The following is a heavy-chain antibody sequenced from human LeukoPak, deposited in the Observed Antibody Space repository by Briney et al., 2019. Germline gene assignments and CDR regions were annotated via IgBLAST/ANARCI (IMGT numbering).Heavy chain of an antibody. J-gene: IGHJ4*02. CDR3: ARGLTYYDILTGYYSPYFDY. Sequence: SETLSLTCTVSGGSISSYYWSWIRQPPGKGLEWVGYIYYSGSTNYNPSLKSRVTISVDTSKNQFSLKLSSVTAADTAVYYCARGLTYYDILTGYYSPYFDYWGQGTLVTVSS. V-gene: IGHV4-59*01. CDR1: GGSISSYY. D-gene: IGHD3-9*01. CDR2: IYYSGST.